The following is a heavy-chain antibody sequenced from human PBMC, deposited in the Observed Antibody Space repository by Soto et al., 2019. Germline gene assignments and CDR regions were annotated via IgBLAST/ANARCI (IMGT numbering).Heavy chain of an antibody. D-gene: IGHD3-10*01. CDR1: GFTFSDYY. V-gene: IGHV3-11*01. J-gene: IGHJ6*03. CDR2: ISSSGSTI. CDR3: ARGWERWFGGYMDV. Sequence: GGSLRLSCAASGFTFSDYYMSWIRQAPGKGLEWVSYISSSGSTIYYAASVKGRFTISRDNAKNSLYLQMKSLNAEDTAVHYYARGWERWFGGYMDVWGKGTTVTVSS.